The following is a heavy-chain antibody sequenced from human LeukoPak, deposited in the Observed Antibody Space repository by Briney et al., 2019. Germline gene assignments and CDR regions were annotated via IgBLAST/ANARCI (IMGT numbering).Heavy chain of an antibody. CDR2: INAGNGNT. CDR1: GYTFTSYA. V-gene: IGHV1-3*01. Sequence: ASVKVSCKASGYTFTSYAIHWVRQAPGQRLEWMGWINAGNGNTKYSQKFQGRVTITTDESTSTAYMELSSLRSEDTAVYYCARGAAARRSYYYYMDVWGKGTTVTVSS. J-gene: IGHJ6*03. D-gene: IGHD6-6*01. CDR3: ARGAAARRSYYYYMDV.